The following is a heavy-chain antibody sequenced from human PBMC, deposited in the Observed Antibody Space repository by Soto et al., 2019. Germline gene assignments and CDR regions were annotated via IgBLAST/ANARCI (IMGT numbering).Heavy chain of an antibody. V-gene: IGHV3-23*01. Sequence: LESGGGLVQPGGSLTLSCAASRFTFSDFAMNWVRQAPEKGLEWVSSIGGTGSDTYYADSVKGRFTISRDNSKNTLYLQMDSLRDEDTAVYFCAKDAVPYNGKWDWFDSWGQGTLVIVSS. CDR1: RFTFSDFA. J-gene: IGHJ5*01. CDR3: AKDAVPYNGKWDWFDS. CDR2: IGGTGSDT. D-gene: IGHD1-20*01.